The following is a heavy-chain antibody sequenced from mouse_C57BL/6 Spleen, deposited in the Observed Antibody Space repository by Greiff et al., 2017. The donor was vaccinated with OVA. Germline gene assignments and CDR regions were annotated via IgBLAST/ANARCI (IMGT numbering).Heavy chain of an antibody. CDR1: GFTFSDYG. CDR3: ARGLGRGYFDV. J-gene: IGHJ1*03. D-gene: IGHD4-1*01. Sequence: EVQVVESGGGLVKPGGSLKLSCAASGFTFSDYGMHWVRQAPEKGLEWVAYISSGSSTIYYADTVKGRFTISRDNAKNTLFLQMTSLRSEDTAMYYCARGLGRGYFDVWGTGTTVTVSS. CDR2: ISSGSSTI. V-gene: IGHV5-17*01.